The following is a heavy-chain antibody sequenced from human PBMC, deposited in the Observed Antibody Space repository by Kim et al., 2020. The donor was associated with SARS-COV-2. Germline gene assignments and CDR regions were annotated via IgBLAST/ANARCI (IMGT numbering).Heavy chain of an antibody. CDR2: FYYSGST. J-gene: IGHJ4*02. D-gene: IGHD6-13*01. V-gene: IGHV4-61*08. CDR3: ARIPWGGSSWYYFEN. CDR1: GGSVSSGGHY. Sequence: SETLSLTCTVSGGSVSSGGHYWSWIRQPPGKELEWIGYFYYSGSTNYNPSLKSRVTISVDTSKNQFSLKLISVTAADTAVYYCARIPWGGSSWYYFENWGKGTIGTDST.